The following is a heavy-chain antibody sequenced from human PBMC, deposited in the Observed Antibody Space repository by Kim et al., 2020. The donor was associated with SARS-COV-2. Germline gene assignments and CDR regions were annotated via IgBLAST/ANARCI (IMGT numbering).Heavy chain of an antibody. V-gene: IGHV3-64*05. J-gene: IGHJ6*02. Sequence: GGSLRLSCSASGFTFNNYAMHWVRQAPGKGLEYVSAISSNGGTTYYADSVKGRFTISRDNSKNTLFVQMSSLRAEDTAVYYCVKVYPFRMVPPSDRSYYYAMDVWGQGTTVTVSS. CDR3: VKVYPFRMVPPSDRSYYYAMDV. CDR1: GFTFNNYA. CDR2: ISSNGGTT. D-gene: IGHD2-2*01.